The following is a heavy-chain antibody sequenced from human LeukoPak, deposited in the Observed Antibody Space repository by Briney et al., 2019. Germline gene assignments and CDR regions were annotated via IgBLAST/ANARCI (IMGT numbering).Heavy chain of an antibody. Sequence: GGSLRLSCAASGFTFSSYSMNWVRQAPGKGLEWVSSISSSSSYIYYADSVKGRFTVSRDNAKNSLYLQMNSLRAEDTAVYYCASQYCSGGSCYSKSRYYFDYWGQGTLVTVSS. V-gene: IGHV3-21*01. CDR1: GFTFSSYS. CDR2: ISSSSSYI. J-gene: IGHJ4*02. CDR3: ASQYCSGGSCYSKSRYYFDY. D-gene: IGHD2-15*01.